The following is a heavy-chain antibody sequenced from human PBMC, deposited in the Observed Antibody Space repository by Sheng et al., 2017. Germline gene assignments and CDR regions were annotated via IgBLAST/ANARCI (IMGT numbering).Heavy chain of an antibody. Sequence: GAEVKKPGTSVKVSCKASGYTFNNNDMSWVRQAPGQGLEWMGRINPYNGNTDYAQNLQGRVTMTTDTSTSTAYMELRSLRSDDTAMYYCVASILRSGWYIDYWGQGTLVTVSS. CDR1: GYTFNNND. CDR2: INPYNGNT. V-gene: IGHV1-18*01. CDR3: VASILRSGWYIDY. D-gene: IGHD6-19*01. J-gene: IGHJ4*02.